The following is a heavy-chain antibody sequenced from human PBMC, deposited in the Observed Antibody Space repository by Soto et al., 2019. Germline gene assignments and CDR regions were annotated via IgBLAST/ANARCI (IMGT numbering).Heavy chain of an antibody. Sequence: GWSLRLSCVASEFTFSNHWMHWVRQGPGRGLVWVSLVKGDGSSTIYADSAKGRFTISRDNAKNTLYLQINSLRADDTAVYYCARGLHGYYGWDVWGQGTTVTVSS. CDR1: EFTFSNHW. J-gene: IGHJ6*02. CDR3: ARGLHGYYGWDV. V-gene: IGHV3-74*01. CDR2: VKGDGSST.